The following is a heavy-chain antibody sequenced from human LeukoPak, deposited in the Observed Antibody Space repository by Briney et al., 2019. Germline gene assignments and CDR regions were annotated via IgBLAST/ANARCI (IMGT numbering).Heavy chain of an antibody. V-gene: IGHV4-59*01. CDR1: GGSISSYY. CDR3: ARAENSGYSYGFDY. J-gene: IGHJ4*02. CDR2: IYYSGST. Sequence: SETLSLTCTVSGGSISSYYWSWVRQPPGKGLEWVGYIYYSGSTNYNTSLKSRVTISVDTSKNQFSLKRSSVTAADTAVYSCARAENSGYSYGFDYCGQGTLVTVSS. D-gene: IGHD5-18*01.